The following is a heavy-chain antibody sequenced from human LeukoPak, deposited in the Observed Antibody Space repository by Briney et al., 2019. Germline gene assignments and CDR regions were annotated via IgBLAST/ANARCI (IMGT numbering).Heavy chain of an antibody. Sequence: SETLSLTCAVYGVSFRSYSWTWIRQPPGKGLEWIGEINHSGSTNSNPSLKSRVTISVDTSKNQFSLKLSSVTAADTAVYFCARGPYSYDSSDAFDIWGQGTMVTVSS. CDR3: ARGPYSYDSSDAFDI. J-gene: IGHJ3*02. V-gene: IGHV4-34*01. D-gene: IGHD3-22*01. CDR1: GVSFRSYS. CDR2: INHSGST.